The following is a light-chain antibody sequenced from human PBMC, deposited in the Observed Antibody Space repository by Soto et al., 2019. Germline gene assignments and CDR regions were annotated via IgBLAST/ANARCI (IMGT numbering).Light chain of an antibody. CDR3: GTWDSSLSALV. V-gene: IGLV1-51*01. CDR2: DNN. Sequence: SVLTQPPSVSAAPGQKVTISCSGSSSNIGNNYVSWYRQLPGTAPKLLIYDNNKRPSGIPDRFSGSKSGTSATLGITGLQTGDEADYYCGTWDSSLSALVFGGGTKVTVL. CDR1: SSNIGNNY. J-gene: IGLJ2*01.